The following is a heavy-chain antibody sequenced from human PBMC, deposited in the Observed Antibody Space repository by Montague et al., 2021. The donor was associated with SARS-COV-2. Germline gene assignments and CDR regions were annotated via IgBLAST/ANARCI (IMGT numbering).Heavy chain of an antibody. V-gene: IGHV4-34*01. CDR2: IYHSGST. J-gene: IGHJ6*02. D-gene: IGHD2-2*01. CDR1: GGSFSGYY. Sequence: SETLSLTCAVYGGSFSGYYWSWIRQPPGKGLEWIGEIYHSGSTNYNPSLKSRVTISVDTSKNQFSLKLSSVTAADTAVYYCTRECYQVLWSDYYNYGMDVWGQGTTVTVSS. CDR3: TRECYQVLWSDYYNYGMDV.